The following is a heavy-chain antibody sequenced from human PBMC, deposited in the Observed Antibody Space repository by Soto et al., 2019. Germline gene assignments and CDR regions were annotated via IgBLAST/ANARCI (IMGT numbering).Heavy chain of an antibody. CDR2: ISGSGGST. Sequence: LRLSCAASGFTFSSYAMIWVRQAPGKGLEWVSAISGSGGSTYYADSVKGRFTISRDNSKNTLYLQMNSLRAEDTAVYYCAAQSTMVRGVIDYWGQGTLVTVSS. CDR3: AAQSTMVRGVIDY. D-gene: IGHD3-10*01. V-gene: IGHV3-23*01. J-gene: IGHJ4*02. CDR1: GFTFSSYA.